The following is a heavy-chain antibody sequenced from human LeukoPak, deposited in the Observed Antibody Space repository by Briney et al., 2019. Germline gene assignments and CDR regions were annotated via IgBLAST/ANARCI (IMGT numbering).Heavy chain of an antibody. CDR2: IYYSGTT. D-gene: IGHD2-15*01. V-gene: IGHV4-59*01. J-gene: IGHJ3*02. CDR1: GGTISPYY. Sequence: SETLSLTCTVSGGTISPYYRSWIRQPPGKGLEWIGYIYYSGTTNDSPYLKSRATISVDTSKNQFSLKLSSVTAADTAVYYCARTLGYCSGGSCYQYAFDIWGVGTMV. CDR3: ARTLGYCSGGSCYQYAFDI.